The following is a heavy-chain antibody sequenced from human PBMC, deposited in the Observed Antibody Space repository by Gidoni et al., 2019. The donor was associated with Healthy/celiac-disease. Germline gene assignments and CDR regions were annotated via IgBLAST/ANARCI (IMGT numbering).Heavy chain of an antibody. CDR3: AREGDTASLPYFDY. CDR2: IIPILGIA. V-gene: IGHV1-69*02. CDR1: GGTFSSYT. J-gene: IGHJ4*02. Sequence: QVQLVQSGAAVKKHGSSVKVSCKASGGTFSSYTISWVRQAPGQGLEWMGRIIPILGIANYAQKFQGRVTITADKSTSTAYMERSSLRSEDTAVYYCAREGDTASLPYFDYWGQGTLVTVSS. D-gene: IGHD5-18*01.